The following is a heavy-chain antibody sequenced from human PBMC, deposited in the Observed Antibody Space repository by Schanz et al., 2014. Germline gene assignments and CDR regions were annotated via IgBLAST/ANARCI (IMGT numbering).Heavy chain of an antibody. D-gene: IGHD1-20*01. J-gene: IGHJ4*02. Sequence: EVQLVESGGDLVQPGGSLRLSCATSGLTFTSAWMSWVRQAPGMGLEWVSAISGRDGSTYYADSVRGRFTISRDNSKNTLYLQMNSLRAEDTAVYYCANNWNLDYWGQGTLVTVSS. CDR2: ISGRDGST. CDR3: ANNWNLDY. V-gene: IGHV3-23*04. CDR1: GLTFTSAW.